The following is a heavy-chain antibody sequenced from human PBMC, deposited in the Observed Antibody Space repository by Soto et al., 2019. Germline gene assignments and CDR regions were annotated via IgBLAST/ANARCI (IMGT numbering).Heavy chain of an antibody. CDR1: VYTFTSYY. V-gene: IGHV1-46*01. CDR3: ARDSAFIITDPYYYYYGMDV. CDR2: INPSGGST. J-gene: IGHJ6*02. Sequence: GASVTVSCTASVYTFTSYYMHWVRQAPGQGLEWMGIINPSGGSTSYAQKFQGRVTMTRDTSTSTVYMELSSLRSEDTAVYYCARDSAFIITDPYYYYYGMDVWGQGTTVTVSS. D-gene: IGHD3-10*01.